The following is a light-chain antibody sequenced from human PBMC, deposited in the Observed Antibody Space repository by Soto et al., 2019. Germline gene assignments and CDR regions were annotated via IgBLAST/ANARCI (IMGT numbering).Light chain of an antibody. CDR1: QSVSSN. CDR2: GAS. V-gene: IGKV3-15*01. J-gene: IGKJ2*01. Sequence: EIVLTQSPGTLSLSPGERATLSCRASQSVSSNLAWYQQKPGQGPRLLIYGASTRATGIPARFSGSGSGTEFTLTISSLQSEDFAVYYCQQYNNWPPYTFGQGTKLEIK. CDR3: QQYNNWPPYT.